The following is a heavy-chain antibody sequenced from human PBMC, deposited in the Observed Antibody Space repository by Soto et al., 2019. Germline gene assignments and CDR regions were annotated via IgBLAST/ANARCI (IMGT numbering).Heavy chain of an antibody. CDR3: ATYYFGSGSYYRLDY. D-gene: IGHD3-10*01. CDR2: ISASDGST. Sequence: GASVKVSCKASGYAFSFGFSWVRQAPGQGLEWMGWISASDGSTNSAQKFRGRISLTTDTSTNTAYLDLLSLTSDDTAVYFCATYYFGSGSYYRLDYWGQGALVTVSS. CDR1: GYAFSFG. J-gene: IGHJ4*02. V-gene: IGHV1-18*01.